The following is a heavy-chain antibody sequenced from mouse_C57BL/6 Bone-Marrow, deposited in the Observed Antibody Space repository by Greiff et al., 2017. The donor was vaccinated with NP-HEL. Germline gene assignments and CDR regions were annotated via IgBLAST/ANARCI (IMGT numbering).Heavy chain of an antibody. D-gene: IGHD6-1*01. CDR2: INPGSGGT. Sequence: VMLVESGAELVRPGTSVKVSCKASGYAFTNYLIEWVKQRPGQGLEWIGVINPGSGGTNYNEKFKGKATLTADKSSSTAYMQLSSLTSEDSAVYFCARDGLYYWGQGTTLTVSS. CDR1: GYAFTNYL. J-gene: IGHJ2*01. V-gene: IGHV1-54*01. CDR3: ARDGLYY.